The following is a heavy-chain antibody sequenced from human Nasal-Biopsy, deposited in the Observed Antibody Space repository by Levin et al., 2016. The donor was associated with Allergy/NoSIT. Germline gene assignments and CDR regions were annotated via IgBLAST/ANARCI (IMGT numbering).Heavy chain of an antibody. CDR3: ARDMFFNLDYRMFLSGLDL. CDR1: GFPLRDYG. V-gene: IGHV3-30*03. CDR2: MSFDAIHK. J-gene: IGHJ5*02. D-gene: IGHD3-10*02. Sequence: GESLKISCLVSGFPLRDYGIHWVRQAPGKGLEWVAGMSFDAIHKSHGDSVRGRFIISRDNSRNTLYLQMNSLRVEDTAVYYCARDMFFNLDYRMFLSGLDLWGQGTLVTVSS.